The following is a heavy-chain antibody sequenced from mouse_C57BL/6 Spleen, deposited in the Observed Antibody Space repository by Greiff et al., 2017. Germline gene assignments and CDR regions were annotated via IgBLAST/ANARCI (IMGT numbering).Heavy chain of an antibody. V-gene: IGHV1-52*01. CDR3: ARLGGYAAY. D-gene: IGHD2-2*01. CDR1: GYTFTSYW. J-gene: IGHJ3*01. CDR2: IDPSDSET. Sequence: QVQLQQPGAELVRPGSSVKLSCKASGYTFTSYWMHWVKQRPIQGLEWIGNIDPSDSETHYNQKFKDKATLTVDKSSSTAYMQLSRLASGESAVYYCARLGGYAAYWGQGTLVTVSA.